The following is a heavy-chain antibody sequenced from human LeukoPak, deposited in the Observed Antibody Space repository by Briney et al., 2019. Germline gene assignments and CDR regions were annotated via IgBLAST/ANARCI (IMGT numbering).Heavy chain of an antibody. CDR1: GFTFSTYW. CDR3: AKDWYDSSGYYPPFDY. J-gene: IGHJ4*02. CDR2: IKSDGSDT. V-gene: IGHV3-74*01. Sequence: GGSLRLSCAASGFTFSTYWMHWVRQAPGEGLVWVSRIKSDGSDTSYADSVKGRFTISRDNSKNTLYLQMNSLRAEDTAVYYCAKDWYDSSGYYPPFDYWGQGTLVTVSS. D-gene: IGHD3-22*01.